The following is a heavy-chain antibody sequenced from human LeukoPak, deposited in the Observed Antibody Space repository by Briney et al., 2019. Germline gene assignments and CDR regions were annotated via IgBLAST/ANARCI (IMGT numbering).Heavy chain of an antibody. CDR1: GYTFTGYY. CDR2: INPNSGGT. Sequence: ASVKVSCKASGYTFTGYYMHWVRQAPGQGLEWMGWINPNSGGTNYAQKFQGRVTMTRDTSISTAYMELSRLRSDDTAVYYCARSGRAPNTIFGYSLPDYWGQGTLVTVSS. V-gene: IGHV1-2*02. D-gene: IGHD3-3*01. CDR3: ARSGRAPNTIFGYSLPDY. J-gene: IGHJ4*02.